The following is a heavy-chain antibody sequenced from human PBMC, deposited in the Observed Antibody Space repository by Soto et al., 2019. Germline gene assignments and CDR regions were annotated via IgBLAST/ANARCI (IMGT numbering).Heavy chain of an antibody. CDR1: GGSISSGGYY. J-gene: IGHJ4*01. CDR2: ISYSGST. Sequence: SLTCTVSGGSISSGGYYWNWIRQHPGKGLEWIGYISYSGSTYYNPSLKSRVSMSVDTSKNQFSLTVTSVTAADTAVYYCARSPSATYSGSGSSYFDSWGHGPLVNVS. CDR3: ARSPSATYSGSGSSYFDS. V-gene: IGHV4-31*03. D-gene: IGHD5-12*01.